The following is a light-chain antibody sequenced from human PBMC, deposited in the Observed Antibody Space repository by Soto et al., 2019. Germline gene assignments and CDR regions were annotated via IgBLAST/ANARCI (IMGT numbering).Light chain of an antibody. J-gene: IGKJ1*01. V-gene: IGKV3-20*01. CDR2: GAS. CDR3: QQYGSSSWT. CDR1: QSVSSSY. Sequence: EIVLTQSPGTLSLSPAERATLSCRASQSVSSSYLAWYQQKPGQAPRLLIYGASSRATGIPDRFSGSGSGTDFTLTISRLEPEDFAVYYCQQYGSSSWTFGQGTKVDI.